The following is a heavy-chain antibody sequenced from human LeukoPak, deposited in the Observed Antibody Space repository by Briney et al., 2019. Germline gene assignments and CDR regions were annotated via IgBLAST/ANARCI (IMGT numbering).Heavy chain of an antibody. J-gene: IGHJ3*02. Sequence: GGSLRLSCAASGFTFRSYELNWVRQAPGKGREWVSYISSSGSTIYYADSVKGRFTISIDNAKNSLYLQMNSLRAEDTAVYYCARANEVGAFDIWGQGTMVTVSS. CDR2: ISSSGSTI. D-gene: IGHD4/OR15-4a*01. V-gene: IGHV3-48*03. CDR3: ARANEVGAFDI. CDR1: GFTFRSYE.